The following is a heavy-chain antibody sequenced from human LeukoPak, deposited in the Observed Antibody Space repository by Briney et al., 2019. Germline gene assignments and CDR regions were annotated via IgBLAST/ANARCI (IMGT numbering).Heavy chain of an antibody. Sequence: GESLKISCKGSGYSFTIYWIGWGRPMPGEGLEWRGIIYPGYSDTRYRPSFQGQVTISADKSISTAYLQWSSLKASDTAMYYCARLPLLWFGELWYYFDYWGQGTLVTVSS. CDR3: ARLPLLWFGELWYYFDY. CDR1: GYSFTIYW. V-gene: IGHV5-51*01. CDR2: IYPGYSDT. D-gene: IGHD3-10*01. J-gene: IGHJ4*02.